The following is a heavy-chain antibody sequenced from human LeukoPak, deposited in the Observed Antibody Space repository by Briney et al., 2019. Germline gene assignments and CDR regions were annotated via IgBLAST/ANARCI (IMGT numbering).Heavy chain of an antibody. D-gene: IGHD3-10*01. Sequence: GGSLRLSCAASGFTFSSYEMNWVRQAPGKGLEWVSYISSSGSTIYYADSVKGRFTISRDNAKNSLYLQMNSLRAEDTAVYYCARHRPTYYYGSGRYGFDIWGQGTMVTVSS. CDR3: ARHRPTYYYGSGRYGFDI. V-gene: IGHV3-48*03. CDR2: ISSSGSTI. J-gene: IGHJ3*02. CDR1: GFTFSSYE.